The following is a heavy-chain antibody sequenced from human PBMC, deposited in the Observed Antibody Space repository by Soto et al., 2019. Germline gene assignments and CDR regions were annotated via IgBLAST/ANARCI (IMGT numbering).Heavy chain of an antibody. J-gene: IGHJ3*02. Sequence: GGSLRLSCAASGFTFSSYAMSWVRQAPGKGLEWVSAISGSGGSTYYADSVKGRFNISRDNSKNTLYLQMNSLRAEDTAVYYCAKELLYYYGSGSYRHDAFDIWGQGTMVTVSS. V-gene: IGHV3-23*01. CDR1: GFTFSSYA. D-gene: IGHD3-10*01. CDR3: AKELLYYYGSGSYRHDAFDI. CDR2: ISGSGGST.